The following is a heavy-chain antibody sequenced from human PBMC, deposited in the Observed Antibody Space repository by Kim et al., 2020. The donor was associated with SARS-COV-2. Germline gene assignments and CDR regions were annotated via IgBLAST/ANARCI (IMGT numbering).Heavy chain of an antibody. CDR3: ARASSCDHLFDFFYFDY. Sequence: GGSLRLSCVVSGFPFSIYLMSWVRQAPGKGPEWVAQINQDGSDHYYVDAVNGRFTISRDNAKNTLHLEMTRLRVEDTAVYYCARASSCDHLFDFFYFDY. CDR2: INQDGSDH. V-gene: IGHV3-7*01. CDR1: GFPFSIYL. J-gene: IGHJ4*01. D-gene: IGHD3-3*01.